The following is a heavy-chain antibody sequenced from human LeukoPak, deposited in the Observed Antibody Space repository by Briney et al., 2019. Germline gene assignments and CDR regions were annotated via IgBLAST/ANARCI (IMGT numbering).Heavy chain of an antibody. Sequence: PGGSLRLSCAASGFTVSTNYMSWLRQAPGKGLEWVSVIYSGGSTYYADSVKGRFTISTDNSKNTLYLQMNSLRAEGTAVYYCARDPEGSYFMDVWGKGTTVTVSS. CDR1: GFTVSTNY. V-gene: IGHV3-53*01. CDR3: ARDPEGSYFMDV. J-gene: IGHJ6*03. CDR2: IYSGGST.